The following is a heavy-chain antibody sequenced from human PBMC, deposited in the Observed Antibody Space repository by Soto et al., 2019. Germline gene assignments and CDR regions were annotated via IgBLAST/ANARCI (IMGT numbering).Heavy chain of an antibody. CDR3: ARSPDSSGYYPRWYYFPMDV. V-gene: IGHV4-4*02. CDR2: IYHSGST. D-gene: IGHD3-22*01. Sequence: SATLSLTCALSGCSISSSNWWSRVRQPPGKGLEWIGEIYHSGSTNYNPSLKSRVTISVDKSKNQFSLKLSSVTAADTAVYYCARSPDSSGYYPRWYYFPMDVWVQGTTVT. J-gene: IGHJ6*02. CDR1: GCSISSSNW.